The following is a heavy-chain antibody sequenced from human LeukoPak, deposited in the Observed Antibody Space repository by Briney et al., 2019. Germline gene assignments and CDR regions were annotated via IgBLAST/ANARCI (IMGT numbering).Heavy chain of an antibody. Sequence: PGGSLRLSCAASGFTFSSYAMSWVRQAPGKGLEWVSAISGSGGSTYYADSVKGRFTISRDNSKNTLYLQMNSLRAEDTAVYYCAKDPQISSGWFRFFDYWGQGTLVTVSS. V-gene: IGHV3-23*01. D-gene: IGHD6-19*01. J-gene: IGHJ4*02. CDR1: GFTFSSYA. CDR2: ISGSGGST. CDR3: AKDPQISSGWFRFFDY.